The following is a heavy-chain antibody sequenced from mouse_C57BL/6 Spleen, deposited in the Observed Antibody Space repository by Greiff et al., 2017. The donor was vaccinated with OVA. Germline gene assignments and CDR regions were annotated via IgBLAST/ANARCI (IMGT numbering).Heavy chain of an antibody. J-gene: IGHJ1*03. CDR3: ARRYYGSSHWYFDV. Sequence: EVQVVESGGGLVKPGGSLKLSCAASGFTFSDYGMHWVRQAPEKGLEWVAYISSGSSTIYYADTLKGRFTISRDNAKNTLFLQMTSLRSEDTAMYYCARRYYGSSHWYFDVWGTGTTVTVSS. V-gene: IGHV5-17*01. D-gene: IGHD1-1*01. CDR1: GFTFSDYG. CDR2: ISSGSSTI.